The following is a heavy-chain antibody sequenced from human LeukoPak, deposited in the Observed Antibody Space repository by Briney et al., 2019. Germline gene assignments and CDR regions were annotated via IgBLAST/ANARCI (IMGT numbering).Heavy chain of an antibody. Sequence: PGGSLRLSCAASGFTFSSYDMHWVRQAPGKGLEWVAVIWFDGSNKYYADSVKGRFTISRDNSKNTLYLQMNSLRAEDTAVYYCAGPSGSYWYFDLWGRGTLVTVSS. CDR2: IWFDGSNK. J-gene: IGHJ2*01. CDR1: GFTFSSYD. V-gene: IGHV3-33*01. D-gene: IGHD1-26*01. CDR3: AGPSGSYWYFDL.